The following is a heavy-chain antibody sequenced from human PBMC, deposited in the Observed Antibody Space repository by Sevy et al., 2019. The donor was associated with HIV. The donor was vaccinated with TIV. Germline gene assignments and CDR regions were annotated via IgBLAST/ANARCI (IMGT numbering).Heavy chain of an antibody. V-gene: IGHV3-7*01. J-gene: IGHJ6*02. Sequence: GGSLRLSCAASGFTFSSYWMSWVRQAPGKGLEWVANIKQDGSEKYYVDSVKGRFTISRDNAKNSLYLQMNSLRDEDTAVYYCASAGIVVVVAARKEHYGMDVWGQGTTVTVSS. CDR2: IKQDGSEK. CDR3: ASAGIVVVVAARKEHYGMDV. D-gene: IGHD2-15*01. CDR1: GFTFSSYW.